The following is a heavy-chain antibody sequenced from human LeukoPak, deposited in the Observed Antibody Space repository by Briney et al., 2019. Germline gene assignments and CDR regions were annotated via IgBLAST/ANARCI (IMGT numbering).Heavy chain of an antibody. D-gene: IGHD2-2*01. Sequence: GGSLRLSCAASGFTFSTYSMNWVRQAPGKGLEWVSSISSSSSNIYYADSVKGRFTISKYNTKNSLYLHIHSLTAEATAYYSSARDEEVVPGATDAFDIWGQGTMVTVSS. CDR1: GFTFSTYS. CDR3: ARDEEVVPGATDAFDI. CDR2: ISSSSSNI. V-gene: IGHV3-21*01. J-gene: IGHJ3*02.